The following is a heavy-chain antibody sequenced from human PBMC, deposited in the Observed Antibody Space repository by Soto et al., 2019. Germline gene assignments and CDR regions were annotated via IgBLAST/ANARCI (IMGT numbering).Heavy chain of an antibody. CDR3: TTEIPISTVYDILTGYYADAFDI. J-gene: IGHJ3*02. D-gene: IGHD3-9*01. CDR2: IKSKTDGGTT. Sequence: GGSLRLSCAASGFTFSNAWMSWVRQAPGKGLEWVGRIKSKTDGGTTDYAAPVKGRFTISRDDSKNTLYLQMNSLKTEDTAVYYCTTEIPISTVYDILTGYYADAFDIWGQGTMVTVSS. V-gene: IGHV3-15*01. CDR1: GFTFSNAW.